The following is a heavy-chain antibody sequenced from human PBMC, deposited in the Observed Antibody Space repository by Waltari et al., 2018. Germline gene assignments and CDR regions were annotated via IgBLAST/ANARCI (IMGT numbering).Heavy chain of an antibody. V-gene: IGHV4-34*01. D-gene: IGHD3-3*01. CDR3: ARGHRYITIFGVVSNGMDV. CDR1: GGSFSGYY. Sequence: QVQLQQWGAGLLKPSETLSLTCAVYGGSFSGYYWSWIRQPPGKGLEWIGEINKSGSTNYNPSLKSRGTISVDTSKNQFSLKLSSVTAADTAVYYCARGHRYITIFGVVSNGMDVWGQGTTVTVSS. J-gene: IGHJ6*02. CDR2: INKSGST.